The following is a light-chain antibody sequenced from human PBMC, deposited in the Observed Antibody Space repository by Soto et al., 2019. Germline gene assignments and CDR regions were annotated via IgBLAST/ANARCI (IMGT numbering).Light chain of an antibody. CDR1: QSVSRNY. J-gene: IGKJ1*01. CDR3: QQYGSSPST. V-gene: IGKV3-20*01. CDR2: GAS. Sequence: EIVLTQSPGTLSLSPGERATLSCRASQSVSRNYVAWYQQKPGQAPRLLVYGASGRATGIPDRFRGSGSETEFTLTVSGLEPEDFAVYYCQQYGSSPSTFGQGTKVDI.